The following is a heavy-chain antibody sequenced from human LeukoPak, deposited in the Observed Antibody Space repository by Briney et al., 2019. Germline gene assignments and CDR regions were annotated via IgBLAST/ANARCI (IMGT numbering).Heavy chain of an antibody. CDR3: ALNPRGYCSGGSRYIGY. CDR1: GYSFANYW. Sequence: GESLKISCKGSGYSFANYWIGWVHQMPGKGLEWMGIIYPSDSNTRYNPSFQGQVTISADKSISTAYLQWSSLKASDTAMYYCALNPRGYCSGGSRYIGYWGQGTLVTVSS. D-gene: IGHD2-15*01. J-gene: IGHJ4*02. V-gene: IGHV5-51*07. CDR2: IYPSDSNT.